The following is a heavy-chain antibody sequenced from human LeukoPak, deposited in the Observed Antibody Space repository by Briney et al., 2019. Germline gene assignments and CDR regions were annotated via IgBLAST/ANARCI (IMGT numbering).Heavy chain of an antibody. D-gene: IGHD4-23*01. J-gene: IGHJ3*02. CDR1: GYKFTSYY. V-gene: IGHV1-69*13. CDR3: ASLDYGGNSSTSAFDI. Sequence: SVKVSCKASGYKFTSYYMHWVRQAPGQGLEWMGGIIPIFGTANYAQKFQGRVTITADESTSTAYMELSSLRSEDTAVYYCASLDYGGNSSTSAFDIWGQGTMVTVSS. CDR2: IIPIFGTA.